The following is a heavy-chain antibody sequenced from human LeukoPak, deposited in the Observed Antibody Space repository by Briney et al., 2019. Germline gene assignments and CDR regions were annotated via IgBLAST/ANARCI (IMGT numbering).Heavy chain of an antibody. V-gene: IGHV3-23*01. CDR1: GFTFSSYA. J-gene: IGHJ4*02. CDR2: ISGSGGST. Sequence: PGGSLRLSCAASGFTFSSYAMSWVCQAPGKGLEWVSAISGSGGSTYYADSVKGRFTISRDNSKNTLYLQMNSLRAEDTAVYYCANLQGYSYGPDFDYWGQGTLVTVSS. CDR3: ANLQGYSYGPDFDY. D-gene: IGHD5-18*01.